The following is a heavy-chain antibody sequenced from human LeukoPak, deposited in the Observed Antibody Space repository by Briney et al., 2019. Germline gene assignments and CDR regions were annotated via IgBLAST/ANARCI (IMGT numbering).Heavy chain of an antibody. Sequence: GGSLRLSCAAIGFTSKYCMHWVRQAPGKGRGWVSRISVDGSTTFYAVSVKGRYTISRDNSKNTLYLQMNSLRAEDTAVYYCTRGYSGYGNFDCWGQGTLVTVSS. CDR2: ISVDGSTT. V-gene: IGHV3-74*01. CDR3: TRGYSGYGNFDC. D-gene: IGHD5-12*01. J-gene: IGHJ4*02. CDR1: GFTSKYC.